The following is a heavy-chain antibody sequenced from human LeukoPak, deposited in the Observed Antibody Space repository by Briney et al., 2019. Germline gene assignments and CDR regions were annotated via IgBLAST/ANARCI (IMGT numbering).Heavy chain of an antibody. Sequence: PSETLSLTCTVSGGSISSYYWSWIRQPAGKGLEWIGRIYTSGSTNYNPSLKSRVTMSVDTSKNQFSLKLSSVTAADTAVYYCARSGRGYYDSSGYYTALDYWGQGTLVTVSS. CDR1: GGSISSYY. V-gene: IGHV4-4*07. D-gene: IGHD3-22*01. CDR2: IYTSGST. J-gene: IGHJ4*02. CDR3: ARSGRGYYDSSGYYTALDY.